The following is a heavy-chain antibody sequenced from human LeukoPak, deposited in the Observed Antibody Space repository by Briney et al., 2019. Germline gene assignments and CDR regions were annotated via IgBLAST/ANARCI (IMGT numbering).Heavy chain of an antibody. V-gene: IGHV1-69*13. Sequence: SVKVSCKASGGTFSSYAISWVRQAPGQGLEWIGGIIPIFGTGNYAQKFQGRLTITADASTSTAYMELSSLRSEDTAVYYCASLTDGDSNFDYWGQGTLVTVSS. CDR2: IIPIFGTG. D-gene: IGHD4-17*01. CDR1: GGTFSSYA. CDR3: ASLTDGDSNFDY. J-gene: IGHJ4*02.